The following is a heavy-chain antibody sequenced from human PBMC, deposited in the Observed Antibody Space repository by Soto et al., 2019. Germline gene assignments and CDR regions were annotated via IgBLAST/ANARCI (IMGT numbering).Heavy chain of an antibody. CDR3: ASSNIAAAGFYYYGMDV. CDR2: IHYSGST. V-gene: IGHV4-61*01. Sequence: SETLSLTCTVPGGSVNIGTYYWNWIRQPPGKGLEWIGFIHYSGSTNYNPSLKSRVTISVDTSKNQLSLKLSSVTAADTAVYYCASSNIAAAGFYYYGMDVWGRGTTVTVSS. J-gene: IGHJ6*02. CDR1: GGSVNIGTYY. D-gene: IGHD6-13*01.